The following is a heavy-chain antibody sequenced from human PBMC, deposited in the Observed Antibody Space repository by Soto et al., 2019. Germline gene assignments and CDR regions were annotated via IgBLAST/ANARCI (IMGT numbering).Heavy chain of an antibody. J-gene: IGHJ6*02. CDR3: ANDGGVPYYYYAMDV. CDR1: GFTFSSYA. Sequence: PGGSLRLSCAASGFTFSSYAMSWVRQAPGKGLEWVSAISGSGGSTYYADSVKGRFTISRDNSKNTLYLQMNSLRAEDTAVYYFANDGGVPYYYYAMDVWGQGTTVTVSS. CDR2: ISGSGGST. V-gene: IGHV3-23*01.